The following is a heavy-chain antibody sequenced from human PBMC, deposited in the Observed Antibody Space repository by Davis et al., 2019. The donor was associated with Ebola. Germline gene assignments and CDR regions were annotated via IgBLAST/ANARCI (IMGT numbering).Heavy chain of an antibody. CDR2: IYYSGST. CDR3: ARDGVTPFDY. CDR1: GGSISSYY. V-gene: IGHV4-59*12. J-gene: IGHJ4*02. D-gene: IGHD3-10*01. Sequence: MPSETLSLTCTVSGGSISSYYWSWIRQPPGKGLEWIGYIYYSGSTNYNPSLKSRVTISVDTSKNQFSLKLSSVTAADTAVYYCARDGVTPFDYWGQGTLVTVSS.